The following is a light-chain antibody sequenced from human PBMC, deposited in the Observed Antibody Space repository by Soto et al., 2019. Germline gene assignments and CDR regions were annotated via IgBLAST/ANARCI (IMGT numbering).Light chain of an antibody. CDR1: NSNIGSNA. V-gene: IGLV1-36*01. CDR3: ATWDDRLTAWV. CDR2: YND. J-gene: IGLJ3*02. Sequence: QSVLTQSPPVSGAPRQSVNISCSGNNSNIGSNAVHWYQQLPGKAPKLLMYYNDMLASGVSDRFSGSKSGTSAYLAISGRQSEDEGDYYCATWDDRLTAWVFGGGTKVTVL.